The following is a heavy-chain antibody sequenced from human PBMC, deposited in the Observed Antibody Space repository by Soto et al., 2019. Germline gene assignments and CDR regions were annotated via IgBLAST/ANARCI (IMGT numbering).Heavy chain of an antibody. J-gene: IGHJ4*02. Sequence: PSETLSLTCAVYGGSFSGYYWSWIRQPPGKGLEWIGEINHSGSTNYNPSLKSRVTISVDTSKNQFSLKLSSVTAADTAVYYCARAPVGAAAGRGQVFNYWGQGTLVTVSS. V-gene: IGHV4-34*01. CDR1: GGSFSGYY. CDR3: ARAPVGAAAGRGQVFNY. CDR2: INHSGST. D-gene: IGHD6-13*01.